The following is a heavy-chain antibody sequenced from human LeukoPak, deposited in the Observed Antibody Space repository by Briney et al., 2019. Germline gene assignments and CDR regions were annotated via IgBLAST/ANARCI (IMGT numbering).Heavy chain of an antibody. Sequence: SVNVSFKASGGTFSSYAISWVRQAPGQGLEWMGGIIPIFGTANYAQKFQGRVTITTDESTSAAYMELSSLRSEDKAVYYCARGWYGSPYYYYYYMDVWGKGTTVTVSS. CDR3: ARGWYGSPYYYYYYMDV. CDR1: GGTFSSYA. V-gene: IGHV1-69*05. D-gene: IGHD3-10*01. CDR2: IIPIFGTA. J-gene: IGHJ6*03.